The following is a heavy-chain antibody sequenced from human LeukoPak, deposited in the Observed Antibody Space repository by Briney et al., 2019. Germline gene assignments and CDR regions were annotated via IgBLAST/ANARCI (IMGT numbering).Heavy chain of an antibody. CDR3: AKRPKYANSWIDF. Sequence: GGSLRLSCAASGFTFNNFAMSWVREAPGRGLDWVSGLSGSGSSTFYADSVKGRFLISRDNSNSTLYLQMNSLRAEDTAVYYFAKRPKYANSWIDFCGEGTLVTAYS. D-gene: IGHD6-13*01. J-gene: IGHJ4*02. CDR1: GFTFNNFA. V-gene: IGHV3-23*01. CDR2: LSGSGSST.